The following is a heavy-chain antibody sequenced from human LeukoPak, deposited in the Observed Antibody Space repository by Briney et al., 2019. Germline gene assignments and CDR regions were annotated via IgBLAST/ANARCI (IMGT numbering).Heavy chain of an antibody. Sequence: SQTLSLTCSVSGGSISSGDSYWSWIRQPPWKGLEWIGYIYYSGATYYNPSLKRRVTISIDASKNQFSLKLSSVTAADTAVYYCARQAGAAAVNWFDPWGQGTLVTVSS. D-gene: IGHD6-13*01. CDR1: GGSISSGDSY. V-gene: IGHV4-30-4*01. CDR3: ARQAGAAAVNWFDP. J-gene: IGHJ5*02. CDR2: IYYSGAT.